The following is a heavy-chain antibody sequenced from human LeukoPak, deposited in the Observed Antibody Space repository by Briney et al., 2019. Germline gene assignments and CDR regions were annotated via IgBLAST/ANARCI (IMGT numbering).Heavy chain of an antibody. J-gene: IGHJ6*03. D-gene: IGHD3-10*01. Sequence: SETLSLTCSVSGGSISSSSYFWGWIRQPPGKGLEWIASVHYTGSTYYNPSLKSRVTISVDASKNQFSLKVSSVTAADTAVYFCARQLYVPGGYYAPMDVWGKGTTVTISS. V-gene: IGHV4-39*01. CDR3: ARQLYVPGGYYAPMDV. CDR1: GGSISSSSYF. CDR2: VHYTGST.